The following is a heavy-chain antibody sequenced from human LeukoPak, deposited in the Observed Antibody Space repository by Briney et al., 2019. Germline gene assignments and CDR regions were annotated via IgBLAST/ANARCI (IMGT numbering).Heavy chain of an antibody. CDR1: GFTFSTYG. CDR3: AKDPGGEVLPDY. CDR2: IRYDGSKK. J-gene: IGHJ4*02. Sequence: PGGSPRLSCAASGFTFSTYGMHWVRQAPGKGLEWVAFIRYDGSKKTYADSVKGRFTISRDNSKNTLYLQMNILRAEDTAVYCCAKDPGGEVLPDYWGQGTLVTVSS. V-gene: IGHV3-30*02. D-gene: IGHD3-10*01.